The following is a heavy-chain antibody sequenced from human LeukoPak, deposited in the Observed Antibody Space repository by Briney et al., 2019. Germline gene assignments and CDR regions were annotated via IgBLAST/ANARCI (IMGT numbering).Heavy chain of an antibody. CDR3: ARSPDFWSGYYPHFDY. V-gene: IGHV1-2*02. CDR2: INPNSGGT. CDR1: GYTFTGYY. Sequence: GASVKVSCKASGYTFTGYYMHWVRQAPGQGLEWMGWINPNSGGTNYAQKFQGRVTMTRDTSISTAYMELSRLRSDDTAVYYCARSPDFWSGYYPHFDYWGQGTLVTVSS. D-gene: IGHD3-3*01. J-gene: IGHJ4*02.